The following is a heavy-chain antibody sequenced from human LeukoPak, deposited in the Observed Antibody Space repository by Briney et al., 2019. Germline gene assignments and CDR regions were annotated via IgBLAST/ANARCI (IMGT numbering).Heavy chain of an antibody. Sequence: RSLRLSCAASGFTFSHFGMHWVRKPQAKGLEWVAVVWSDGTNEYYADSVKGRFSISRDNSKNTVSLQMNSLRTEDTAVYFCAKDAQRGFDYSNSLQYWGQGTLVTVSS. CDR2: VWSDGTNE. CDR1: GFTFSHFG. D-gene: IGHD4-11*01. J-gene: IGHJ4*02. V-gene: IGHV3-33*03. CDR3: AKDAQRGFDYSNSLQY.